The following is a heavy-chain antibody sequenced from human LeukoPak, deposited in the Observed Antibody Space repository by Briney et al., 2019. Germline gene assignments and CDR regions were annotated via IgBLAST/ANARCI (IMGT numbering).Heavy chain of an antibody. CDR1: GFTFDDYA. V-gene: IGHV3-9*01. J-gene: IGHJ6*02. CDR3: AKEYYYGSGSYYGMDV. Sequence: GGSLRLSCAASGFTFDDYAMHWVRQAPGKGLEWVSGISWNSGSIGYADSVKGRFTISRDNAKNSLYLQMNSLRAEDTALYYCAKEYYYGSGSYYGMDVWGQRTTVTVSS. CDR2: ISWNSGSI. D-gene: IGHD3-10*01.